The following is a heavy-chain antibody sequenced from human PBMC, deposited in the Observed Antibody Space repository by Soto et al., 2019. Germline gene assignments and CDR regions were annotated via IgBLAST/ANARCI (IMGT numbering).Heavy chain of an antibody. CDR1: GFTFSSYA. V-gene: IGHV3-23*01. CDR3: AKESYYYDSSGYYYGGYYFDY. Sequence: EVQLLESGGGLVQPGGSLRLSCAASGFTFSSYAMSWVRQAPGKGLEWVSAISGSGGSTYYADSVKGRFTISRANSKNTLYLQMNSVRAEDTAVYYCAKESYYYDSSGYYYGGYYFDYWGQGTLVTVSS. J-gene: IGHJ4*02. D-gene: IGHD3-22*01. CDR2: ISGSGGST.